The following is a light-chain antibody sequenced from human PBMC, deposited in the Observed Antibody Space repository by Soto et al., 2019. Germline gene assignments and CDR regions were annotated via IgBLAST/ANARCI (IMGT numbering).Light chain of an antibody. Sequence: DIQMTQSPSTLSASVGDRVTITCLASQSISNWLAWYQQKPGKAPKLLIYDASTLQSGVPSRFSGSGSGTEFTLTISSLQPDDFATYYCQQYDIYSRTFGQGTKVEIK. CDR1: QSISNW. CDR2: DAS. CDR3: QQYDIYSRT. V-gene: IGKV1-5*01. J-gene: IGKJ1*01.